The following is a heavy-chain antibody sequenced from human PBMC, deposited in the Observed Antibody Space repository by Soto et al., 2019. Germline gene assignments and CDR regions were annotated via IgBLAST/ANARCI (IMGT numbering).Heavy chain of an antibody. V-gene: IGHV1-18*01. J-gene: IGHJ3*02. D-gene: IGHD6-19*01. CDR1: GYTLTSYG. Sequence: GAPVKVSCKASGYTLTSYGISWVRQAPGQGLEWMGWINAYNGNTKYAQKLQGRVTMTTDTSTSTAYMELRSLRSDDTAVYYCARDGEGIAVPGNSFNIWGQGTMVTVSS. CDR2: INAYNGNT. CDR3: ARDGEGIAVPGNSFNI.